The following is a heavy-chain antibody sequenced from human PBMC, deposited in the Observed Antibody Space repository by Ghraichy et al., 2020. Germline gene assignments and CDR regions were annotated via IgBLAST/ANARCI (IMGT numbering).Heavy chain of an antibody. Sequence: GGSLRLSCAASGFTVSSNYMSWVRQAPGKGLEWVSVIYSGGSTYYADSVKGRFTISRHNSKNTLYLQMNSLRAEDTAVYYCSLTQWLVRDYFDYWGQGTLVTVSS. CDR3: SLTQWLVRDYFDY. J-gene: IGHJ4*02. V-gene: IGHV3-53*04. CDR1: GFTVSSNY. CDR2: IYSGGST. D-gene: IGHD6-19*01.